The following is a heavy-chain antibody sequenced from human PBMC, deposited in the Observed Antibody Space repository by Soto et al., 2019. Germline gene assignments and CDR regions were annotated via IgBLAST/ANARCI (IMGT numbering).Heavy chain of an antibody. V-gene: IGHV4-30-2*01. Sequence: QLQLQESGSGLVKPSQTLSLTCAVSGGSISSGVYSWNWIRQPPGKGLEWIGYIYHSGSTYYNPSLKSRVTLSVDRSKNQFSLRLSSVTAADTAVYYCARGERGYSYGYAEPYYYGMDVWGQGTTVTVSS. D-gene: IGHD5-18*01. J-gene: IGHJ6*02. CDR3: ARGERGYSYGYAEPYYYGMDV. CDR1: GGSISSGVYS. CDR2: IYHSGST.